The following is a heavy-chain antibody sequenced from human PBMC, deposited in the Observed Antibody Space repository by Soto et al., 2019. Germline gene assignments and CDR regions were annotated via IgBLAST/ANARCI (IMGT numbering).Heavy chain of an antibody. V-gene: IGHV3-30*18. CDR3: AKDRSIAVAGTYYYYYGMDV. CDR2: ISYDGSNK. CDR1: GFTFSSYG. Sequence: QVQLVESGGGVVQPGRSLRLSCAASGFTFSSYGMHWVRQAPGKGLEWVAVISYDGSNKYYADSVKGRFTISRDNSKNTXYXXMNSLRAEDTDVYYCAKDRSIAVAGTYYYYYGMDVWGQGTTVTVSS. J-gene: IGHJ6*02. D-gene: IGHD6-19*01.